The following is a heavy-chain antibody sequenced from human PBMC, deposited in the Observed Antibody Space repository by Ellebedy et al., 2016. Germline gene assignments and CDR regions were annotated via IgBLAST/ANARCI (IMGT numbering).Heavy chain of an antibody. V-gene: IGHV1-69*06. J-gene: IGHJ4*02. D-gene: IGHD4-17*01. Sequence: SVKVSCXASGGTFTSYAINWVRQAPGQGLEWMGGIIPFYASATYAQKIKGRVTISADKSINTAYMEVTSLTSEDTAMYYCARAGGDYGDSPGYFDYWGQGTLVTVSS. CDR1: GGTFTSYA. CDR3: ARAGGDYGDSPGYFDY. CDR2: IIPFYASA.